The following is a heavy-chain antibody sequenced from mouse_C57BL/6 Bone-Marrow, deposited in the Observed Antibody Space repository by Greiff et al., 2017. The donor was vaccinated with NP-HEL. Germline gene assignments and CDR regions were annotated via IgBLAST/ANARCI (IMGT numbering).Heavy chain of an antibody. CDR2: IYPGNSDT. D-gene: IGHD4-1*01. CDR3: TRWEGPGYAMDY. CDR1: GYTFTSYW. Sequence: EVQLQQSGTVLVRPGASVKMSCKTSGYTFTSYWMHWVKQRPGQGLEWIGAIYPGNSDTSYNQKFKGKAKLTAVTSASTAYMELSSLTNEDSAVYYCTRWEGPGYAMDYWGQGTSVTVSS. V-gene: IGHV1-5*01. J-gene: IGHJ4*01.